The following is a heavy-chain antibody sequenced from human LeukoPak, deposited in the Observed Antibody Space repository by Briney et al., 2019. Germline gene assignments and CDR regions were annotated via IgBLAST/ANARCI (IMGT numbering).Heavy chain of an antibody. CDR3: ATRITDSGSSHINY. CDR2: IIPIFGTA. CDR1: GGTFSSYA. D-gene: IGHD1-26*01. V-gene: IGHV1-69*05. J-gene: IGHJ4*02. Sequence: SVKVSCKASGGTFSSYAISWVRQAPGQGLEWMGGIIPIFGTANYAQKYQGRVTITTDESTSTAYMELSSLRSEDTAVYYCATRITDSGSSHINYWGQGTLVTVSS.